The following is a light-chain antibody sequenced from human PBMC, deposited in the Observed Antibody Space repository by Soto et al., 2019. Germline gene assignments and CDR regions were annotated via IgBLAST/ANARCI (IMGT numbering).Light chain of an antibody. J-gene: IGKJ1*01. CDR2: GAS. CDR1: QSVSSY. CDR3: QQYVSSPST. V-gene: IGKV3-20*01. Sequence: EIVLTQSPGTLSLSPGERVTLSCRASQSVSSYLAWYQQKPGQAPRLLIYGASSRATGIPDRFSGSGSGTDFTLTISRLEPEDFAVYYCQQYVSSPSTFGQGTKVEIK.